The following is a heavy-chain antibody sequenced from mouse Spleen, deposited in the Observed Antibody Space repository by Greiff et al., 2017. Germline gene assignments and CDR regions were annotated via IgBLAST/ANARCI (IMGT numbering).Heavy chain of an antibody. CDR1: GFNIKDYY. CDR3: TTDRLYAMDY. V-gene: IGHV14-1*01. J-gene: IGHJ4*01. CDR2: IDPEDGDT. Sequence: EVQLQQSGTVLARPGASVKLSCTASGFNIKDYYMHWVKQRPEQGLEWIGRIDPEDGDTEYAPKFQGKATMTADTSSNTAYLQLSSLTSEDTAVYYCTTDRLYAMDYWGQGTSVTVSS. D-gene: IGHD2-14*01.